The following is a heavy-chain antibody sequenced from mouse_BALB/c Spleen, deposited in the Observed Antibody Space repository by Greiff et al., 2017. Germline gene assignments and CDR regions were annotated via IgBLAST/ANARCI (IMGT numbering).Heavy chain of an antibody. CDR2: ISYDGSN. CDR3: ARDGVRRWFAY. J-gene: IGHJ3*01. D-gene: IGHD2-14*01. CDR1: GYSITSGYY. Sequence: EVKLQESGPGLVKPSQSLSLTCSVTGYSITSGYYWNWIRQFPGNKLEWMGYISYDGSNNYNPSLKNRISITRDTSKNQFFLKLNSVTTEDTATYYCARDGVRRWFAYWGQGTLVTVSA. V-gene: IGHV3-6*02.